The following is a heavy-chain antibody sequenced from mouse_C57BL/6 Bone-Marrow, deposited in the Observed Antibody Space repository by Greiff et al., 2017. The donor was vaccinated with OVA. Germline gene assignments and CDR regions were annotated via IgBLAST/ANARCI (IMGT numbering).Heavy chain of an antibody. V-gene: IGHV1-74*01. CDR3: EIEYYYGSSHWYFDV. Sequence: QVQLQQPGAELVKPGASVKVSCKASGYTFTSYWMHWVKQRPGQGLEWIGRIHPSDSDTNYNQKFKGKATLTVDKSSSTAYMQLSSLTSEDSAFYYCEIEYYYGSSHWYFDVWGTGTTVTVSS. D-gene: IGHD1-1*01. CDR2: IHPSDSDT. CDR1: GYTFTSYW. J-gene: IGHJ1*03.